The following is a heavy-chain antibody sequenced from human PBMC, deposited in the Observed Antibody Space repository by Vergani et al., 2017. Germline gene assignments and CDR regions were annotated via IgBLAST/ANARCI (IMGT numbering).Heavy chain of an antibody. CDR2: ISGSGGST. Sequence: EVQLLESGGGLVQPGGSLRLSCAASGFTFSSYAMTWLRQAPGKGLEWVSAISGSGGSTYYADSVKGRFTISRDNSKNTLYLQMNSLRAEDTAVYYCAKDRMVRGVIGYDYWGQGTLVTVSS. J-gene: IGHJ4*02. CDR1: GFTFSSYA. D-gene: IGHD3-10*01. V-gene: IGHV3-23*01. CDR3: AKDRMVRGVIGYDY.